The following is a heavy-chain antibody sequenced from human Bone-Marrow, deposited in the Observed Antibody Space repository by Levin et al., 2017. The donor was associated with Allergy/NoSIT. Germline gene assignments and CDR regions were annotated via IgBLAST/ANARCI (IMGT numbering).Heavy chain of an antibody. D-gene: IGHD3-10*01. V-gene: IGHV3-23*01. J-gene: IGHJ4*02. CDR2: ISGSGDST. CDR3: AKDRDFYGSGSLGN. CDR1: GFTFSNYA. Sequence: GGSLRLSCAASGFTFSNYAMSWVRQAPGKGLEWVSGISGSGDSTYDGDSVKGRFTISRDNSKNTHYLQMNSLRAADTAVYYCAKDRDFYGSGSLGNWGQGTLVTVSS.